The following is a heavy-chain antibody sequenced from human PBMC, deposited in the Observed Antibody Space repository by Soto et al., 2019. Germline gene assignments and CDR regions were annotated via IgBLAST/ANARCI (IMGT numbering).Heavy chain of an antibody. CDR1: GFTFTSPA. CDR2: IVVGSGNT. V-gene: IGHV1-58*02. J-gene: IGHJ6*03. CDR3: ATHHSGYDFGDYYYYYYMDV. D-gene: IGHD5-12*01. Sequence: ASVKVSCKASGFTFTSPAMQWVRQARGQRLEWIGWIVVGSGNTNYAQKFQERVTITRDMSTSTAYMELSSLRSEDTAVYYCATHHSGYDFGDYYYYYYMDVWGKGTTVTV.